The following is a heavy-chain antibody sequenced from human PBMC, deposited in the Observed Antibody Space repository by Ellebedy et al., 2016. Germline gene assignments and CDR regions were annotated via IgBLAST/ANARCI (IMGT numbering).Heavy chain of an antibody. V-gene: IGHV3-49*03. D-gene: IGHD2-2*01. CDR2: MRSKAYGGTT. Sequence: GGSLRLSXSGSGFSFGDHAMSWFRQAPGKGLEWVGFMRSKAYGGTTEYAASVKGRFTMSRDDSKSIAYLQMNSLKTEDTAVYYCTRSYCSSTSCYSFYMDVWGKGTTVTVSS. CDR3: TRSYCSSTSCYSFYMDV. CDR1: GFSFGDHA. J-gene: IGHJ6*04.